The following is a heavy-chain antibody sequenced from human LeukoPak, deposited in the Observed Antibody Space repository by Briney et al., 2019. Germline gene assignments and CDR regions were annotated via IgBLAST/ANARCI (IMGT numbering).Heavy chain of an antibody. CDR3: TRDKDILTGRGFDY. Sequence: ASVKVSCKASGYTFTGYYMHWVRQAPGQGLEWMGWINPNSGGTNYAQKFQDRVSMTRDTSISTAYMELTSLRSDDTAVYYCTRDKDILTGRGFDYWGQGTLVTVSS. V-gene: IGHV1-2*02. D-gene: IGHD3-9*01. CDR1: GYTFTGYY. CDR2: INPNSGGT. J-gene: IGHJ4*02.